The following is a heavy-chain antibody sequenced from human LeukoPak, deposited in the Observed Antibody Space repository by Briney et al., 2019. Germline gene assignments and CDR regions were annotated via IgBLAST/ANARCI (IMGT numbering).Heavy chain of an antibody. CDR1: GASISHYY. Sequence: SETLSLTCTVSGASISHYYWSWIRQPPGRGLEWIGCAFYTGSTNYNPSLKSRVTISIDTSKSQFSLRLTSVTAADTAIYYCASLSHCSTSSCFNYWGRGTLVTVSS. V-gene: IGHV4-59*01. CDR2: AFYTGST. D-gene: IGHD2-2*01. CDR3: ASLSHCSTSSCFNY. J-gene: IGHJ4*02.